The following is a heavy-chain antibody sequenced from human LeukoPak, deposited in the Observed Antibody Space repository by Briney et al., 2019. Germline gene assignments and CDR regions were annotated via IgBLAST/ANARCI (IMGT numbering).Heavy chain of an antibody. J-gene: IGHJ5*02. D-gene: IGHD3-10*02. CDR3: VGDRCWFNTELFAGGFDP. V-gene: IGHV3-7*01. Sequence: PGGSLRLSCAASGLTLSNYWMTWVRQAPGKGLEWVAIIGHDGYYIRYGDSVRGRFTISRDNANNALYLQMTSLRVEDTAIYLFVGDRCWFNTELFAGGFDPWGQGALVAVSS. CDR1: GLTLSNYW. CDR2: IGHDGYYI.